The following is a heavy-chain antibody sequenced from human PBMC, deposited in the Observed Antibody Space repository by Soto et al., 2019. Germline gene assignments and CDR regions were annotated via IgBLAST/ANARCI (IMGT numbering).Heavy chain of an antibody. D-gene: IGHD4-17*01. CDR2: INHSGST. CDR1: GGSFSGYY. J-gene: IGHJ5*02. Sequence: TLSLTCAVYGGSFSGYYWSWIRQPPGKGLEWIGEINHSGSTNYNPSLKSRVTISVDTSKDQFSLKLSSVTAADTAVYYCARFPTTVVTWRNWFDPWGQGTLVTVSS. CDR3: ARFPTTVVTWRNWFDP. V-gene: IGHV4-34*01.